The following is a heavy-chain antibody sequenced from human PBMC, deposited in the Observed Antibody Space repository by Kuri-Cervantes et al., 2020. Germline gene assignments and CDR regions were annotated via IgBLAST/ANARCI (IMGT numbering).Heavy chain of an antibody. CDR1: GFYFSSYA. D-gene: IGHD1-20*01. Sequence: GGSLRLSCAASGFYFSSYAMHWVRQAPGKGLEWVASIIFNGRTTVYAESVKGRFTISRDNSKDTLYVQMNSLRAEDTAVYYCAKAGRYNWNDAHGTFEIWGQGTMVTVSS. J-gene: IGHJ3*02. CDR3: AKAGRYNWNDAHGTFEI. CDR2: IIFNGRTT. V-gene: IGHV3-30*04.